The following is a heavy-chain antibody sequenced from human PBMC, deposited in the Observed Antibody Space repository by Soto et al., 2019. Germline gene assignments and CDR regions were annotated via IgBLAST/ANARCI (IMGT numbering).Heavy chain of an antibody. CDR3: ARDSRDVYYYYYGMDV. CDR2: ISAYNGNT. J-gene: IGHJ6*02. D-gene: IGHD2-21*02. V-gene: IGHV1-18*01. CDR1: GYTFTSYG. Sequence: QVQLVQSGAEVKKPGASVKVSCKASGYTFTSYGISWVRQAPGQGLEWMGWISAYNGNTNYAQKPQGRVTMTTDTSTSTAYMELRSLRSDDTAVYYCARDSRDVYYYYYGMDVWGQGTTVTVSS.